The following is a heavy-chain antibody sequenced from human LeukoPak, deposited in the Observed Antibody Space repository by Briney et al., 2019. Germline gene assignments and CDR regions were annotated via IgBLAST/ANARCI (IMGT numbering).Heavy chain of an antibody. CDR1: GGSITSDY. CDR2: INHSGST. J-gene: IGHJ5*02. CDR3: ARGPVVVPAAMRVRWFDP. Sequence: SETLSLTCTVSGGSITSDYWSWIRQPPGKGLEWIGEINHSGSTNYNPSLKSRVTISVDTSKNQFSLKLSSVTAADTAVYYCARGPVVVPAAMRVRWFDPWGQGTLVTVSS. D-gene: IGHD2-2*01. V-gene: IGHV4-34*01.